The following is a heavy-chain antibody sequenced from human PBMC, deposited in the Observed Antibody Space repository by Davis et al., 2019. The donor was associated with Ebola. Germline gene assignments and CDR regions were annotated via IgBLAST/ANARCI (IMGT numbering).Heavy chain of an antibody. J-gene: IGHJ6*02. D-gene: IGHD4-17*01. Sequence: AASVKVSCKASGGTFSSYAISWVRQAPGQGLEWMGGIIPIFGTANYAQKFQGRVTITADESTSTAYMELSSLRSEDTAVYYCARATVTQEVVFWYYYYGMDVWGQGTTVTVSS. CDR1: GGTFSSYA. CDR2: IIPIFGTA. CDR3: ARATVTQEVVFWYYYYGMDV. V-gene: IGHV1-69*13.